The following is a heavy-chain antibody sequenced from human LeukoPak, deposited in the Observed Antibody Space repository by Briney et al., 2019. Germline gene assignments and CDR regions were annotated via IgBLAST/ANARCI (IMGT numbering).Heavy chain of an antibody. CDR1: GFTFSSYS. CDR2: ISSSSSYI. Sequence: GGSLRLSCAASGFTFSSYSMNWVRQPPGKGLEWVSSISSSSSYIYYADSVKGRFTISRDNAKNSLYLQMNSLRVEDTAVYYCARERCSGGSCCGLDYWGQGTLVTVPS. J-gene: IGHJ4*02. CDR3: ARERCSGGSCCGLDY. V-gene: IGHV3-21*01. D-gene: IGHD2-15*01.